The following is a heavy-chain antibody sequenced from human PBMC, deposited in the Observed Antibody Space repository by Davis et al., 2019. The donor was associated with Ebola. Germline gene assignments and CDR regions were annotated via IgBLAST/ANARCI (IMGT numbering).Heavy chain of an antibody. CDR2: IYYTGTT. J-gene: IGHJ4*02. V-gene: IGHV4-59*11. CDR3: AREDSTIFGVVYFDY. CDR1: GASIRSHY. Sequence: SETLSLTCTVSGASIRSHYWSWIRQPPGKGLEWIGYIYYTGTTNFNPFLKSRVTLSVHTSENKFSLKLSSVTAADTAVYYCAREDSTIFGVVYFDYWGQGTLVTVSS. D-gene: IGHD3-3*01.